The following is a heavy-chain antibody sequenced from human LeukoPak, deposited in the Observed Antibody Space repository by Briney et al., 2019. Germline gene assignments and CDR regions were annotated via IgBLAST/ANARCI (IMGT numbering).Heavy chain of an antibody. Sequence: PSETLSLTCTVSGGSIGSSMYYWVWIRQPPGKGLDWIGNIYYNGATYYNPALESRVTISVDTSNTHFSLRLSSVTAADTAVYYCARSLYYYYMDVWGQGTAVTVSS. CDR2: IYYNGAT. J-gene: IGHJ6*03. CDR1: GGSIGSSMYY. CDR3: ARSLYYYYMDV. V-gene: IGHV4-39*02.